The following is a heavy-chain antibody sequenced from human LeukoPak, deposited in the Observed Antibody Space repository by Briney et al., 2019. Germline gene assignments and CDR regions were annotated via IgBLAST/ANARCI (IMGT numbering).Heavy chain of an antibody. J-gene: IGHJ3*02. CDR1: GGSFSGYY. Sequence: SETLSLTCAVYGGSFSGYYWSWIRQPPGKGLEWIGEINHSGSTNYNPSLKSRVTISVDTSKNQFSLKLSSVTAADTAVYYCARGRSSGTDAFDIWGQGTMVTVSS. V-gene: IGHV4-34*01. CDR3: ARGRSSGTDAFDI. D-gene: IGHD3-22*01. CDR2: INHSGST.